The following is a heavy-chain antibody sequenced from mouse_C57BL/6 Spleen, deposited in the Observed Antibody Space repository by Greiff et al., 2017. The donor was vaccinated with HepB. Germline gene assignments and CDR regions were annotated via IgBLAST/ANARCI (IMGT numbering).Heavy chain of an antibody. CDR1: GYAFSSSW. CDR2: IYPGDGDT. Sequence: QVQLQQSGPELVKPGASVKISCKASGYAFSSSWMNWVKQRPGKGLEWIGRIYPGDGDTNYNGKFKGKATLTADKSSSTAYMQLSSLTSEDSAVYFCARCYYGSMDAMDYWGQGTSVTVSS. D-gene: IGHD1-1*01. J-gene: IGHJ4*01. V-gene: IGHV1-82*01. CDR3: ARCYYGSMDAMDY.